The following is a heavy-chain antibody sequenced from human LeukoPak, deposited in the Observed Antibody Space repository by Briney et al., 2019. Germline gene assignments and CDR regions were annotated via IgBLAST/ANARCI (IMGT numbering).Heavy chain of an antibody. Sequence: SVKVSCKASGGTFSTYPINWVRQAPGQGLEWMGRIIPILSQSNYAQKFQGTVSITADEFTDTAYMELSSLKSEDTAAYYCATGSAYRDSFDVWGQGTMVTVSS. CDR1: GGTFSTYP. D-gene: IGHD3-10*01. CDR3: ATGSAYRDSFDV. J-gene: IGHJ3*01. V-gene: IGHV1-69*11. CDR2: IIPILSQS.